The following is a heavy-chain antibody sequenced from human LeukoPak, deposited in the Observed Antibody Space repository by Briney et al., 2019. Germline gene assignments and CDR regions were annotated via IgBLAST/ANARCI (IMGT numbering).Heavy chain of an antibody. D-gene: IGHD3-22*01. CDR3: ARTYYYDSSGYDHPFDY. CDR2: IIPIFGTA. CDR1: GGTFSSYA. Sequence: SVTVSCKASGGTFSSYAISWVRQAPGQGLEWMGGIIPIFGTANYAQKFQGRVTITADKSTSTAYMELSSLRSEDTAVYYCARTYYYDSSGYDHPFDYWGQGTLVTVSS. V-gene: IGHV1-69*06. J-gene: IGHJ4*02.